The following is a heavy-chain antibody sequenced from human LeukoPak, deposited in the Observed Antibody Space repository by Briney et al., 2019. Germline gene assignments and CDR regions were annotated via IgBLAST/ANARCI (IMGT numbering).Heavy chain of an antibody. D-gene: IGHD6-13*01. Sequence: GESLKISCKGSGYRFTNYWIGWVRQMPGKGLEWMGIIYPGDSDTRYSPSFQGQVTISADKSISTAYLQWSSLKASDTAMYYCARPVGSDSSSWYSWGAFDIWGQGTMVTVSS. CDR1: GYRFTNYW. CDR2: IYPGDSDT. CDR3: ARPVGSDSSSWYSWGAFDI. V-gene: IGHV5-51*01. J-gene: IGHJ3*02.